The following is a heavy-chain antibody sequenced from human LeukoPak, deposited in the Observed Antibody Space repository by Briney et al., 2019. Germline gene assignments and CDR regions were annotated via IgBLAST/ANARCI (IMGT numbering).Heavy chain of an antibody. V-gene: IGHV4-59*01. CDR1: GGSISSCY. CDR2: IYYSGST. Sequence: SETLSLTCTVSGGSISSCYWSWIRQPPGKGLGWIGYIYYSGSTNYNPSLKSRVTISVDTSKNQFSLKLSSVTAADTAVYYCARDQDSSGYYLDYWGQGTLVTVSS. D-gene: IGHD3-22*01. J-gene: IGHJ4*02. CDR3: ARDQDSSGYYLDY.